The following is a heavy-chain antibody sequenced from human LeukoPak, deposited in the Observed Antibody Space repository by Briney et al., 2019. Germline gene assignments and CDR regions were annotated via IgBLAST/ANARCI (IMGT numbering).Heavy chain of an antibody. CDR3: ARANSGYEESLDY. V-gene: IGHV1-2*04. J-gene: IGHJ4*02. Sequence: GASVKVSCKASGYTFTGYYMHWVRQAPGQGLEWMGWINPNSGGTNYAQKFQGWVTMTRDTSISTAYMELSRLRSDDTAVYYCARANSGYEESLDYWGQGTLVTVSS. D-gene: IGHD5-12*01. CDR1: GYTFTGYY. CDR2: INPNSGGT.